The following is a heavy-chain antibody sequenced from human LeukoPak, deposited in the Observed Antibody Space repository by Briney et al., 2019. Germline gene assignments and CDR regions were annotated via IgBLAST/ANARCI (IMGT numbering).Heavy chain of an antibody. J-gene: IGHJ4*02. Sequence: SQTLSLTCTVSGGSISSGSYYWSWIRQPAGKGLEWIGRIYTSGSTNYNPSLKSRVTISVDTSKNQFSLKLSSVTAADTAVYYCAREIVVVPAAVYYFDYWGQGTLVTVSS. V-gene: IGHV4-61*02. CDR3: AREIVVVPAAVYYFDY. CDR1: GGSISSGSYY. CDR2: IYTSGST. D-gene: IGHD2-2*01.